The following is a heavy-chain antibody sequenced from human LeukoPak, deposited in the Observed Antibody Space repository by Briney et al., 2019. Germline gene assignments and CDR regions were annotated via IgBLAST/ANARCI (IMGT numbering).Heavy chain of an antibody. CDR2: ISYDGSNK. Sequence: PGGSLRLSCTASRFAFSSYGMQWVRQAPGKGLEWVAAISYDGSNKYYADSVKGRFTISRDNSKNTLYLQMNSLRAEDTAVYYCAKGWGIPIFGVVTNWGQGTLVTVSS. J-gene: IGHJ4*02. V-gene: IGHV3-30*18. D-gene: IGHD3-3*01. CDR1: RFAFSSYG. CDR3: AKGWGIPIFGVVTN.